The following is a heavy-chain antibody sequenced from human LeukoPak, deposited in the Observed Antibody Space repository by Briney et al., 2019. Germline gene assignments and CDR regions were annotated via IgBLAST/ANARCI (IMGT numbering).Heavy chain of an antibody. CDR1: VYTFTSYD. Sequence: ASVKVPCKASVYTFTSYDINWVRQATEQGLEWMGWMNPNSGNTGYAQKFQGRVTMTRDTSISTAYLELTTLRSDDTAVYYCARGPPPYCSGYSCYSFLYFHHWGQGTLVTVSS. D-gene: IGHD2-15*01. V-gene: IGHV1-8*01. J-gene: IGHJ1*01. CDR3: ARGPPPYCSGYSCYSFLYFHH. CDR2: MNPNSGNT.